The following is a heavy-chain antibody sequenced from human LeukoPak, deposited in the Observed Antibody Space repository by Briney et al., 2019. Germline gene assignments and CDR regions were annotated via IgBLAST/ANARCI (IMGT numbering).Heavy chain of an antibody. CDR3: ARGSSF. J-gene: IGHJ4*02. V-gene: IGHV1-69*04. CDR2: IIPILGIA. CDR1: GGTFSSYA. Sequence: SVKVSCKASGGTFSSYAISWVRQAPGQGLEWMGRIIPILGIANYAQKFQGRVTITADKSTTTAYMELSNLRSEDTAIYYCARGSSFWGQGTLVTVSS.